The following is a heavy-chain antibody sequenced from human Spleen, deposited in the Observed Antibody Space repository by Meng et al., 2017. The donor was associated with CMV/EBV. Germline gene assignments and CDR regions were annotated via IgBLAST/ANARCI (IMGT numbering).Heavy chain of an antibody. V-gene: IGHV3-13*01. D-gene: IGHD3-10*01. CDR2: IGTAGDT. CDR1: GFIFSSYD. Sequence: GESLKISCAASGFIFSSYDMHWVRQATGKGLEWVSGIGTAGDTYYPGSVKGRFTISRENANNSLYLQMNSLRAGDTAVYYCAKPILLGPIFDCWGRGTLVTVSS. CDR3: AKPILLGPIFDC. J-gene: IGHJ4*02.